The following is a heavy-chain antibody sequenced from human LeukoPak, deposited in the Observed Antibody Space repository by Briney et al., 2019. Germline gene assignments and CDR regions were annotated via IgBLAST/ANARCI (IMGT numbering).Heavy chain of an antibody. CDR2: IKQDGSEK. CDR1: GFTFSNYW. V-gene: IGHV3-7*01. CDR3: ARDRYAADY. D-gene: IGHD5-12*01. Sequence: GGSLRLSCAASGFTFSNYWMTWVRQAPGKGLEWVANIKQDGSEKHYVDSVKGRFTISRDNAKNSVYLQMNSLRAEDTAVYYCARDRYAADYWGQGTLVTVSS. J-gene: IGHJ4*02.